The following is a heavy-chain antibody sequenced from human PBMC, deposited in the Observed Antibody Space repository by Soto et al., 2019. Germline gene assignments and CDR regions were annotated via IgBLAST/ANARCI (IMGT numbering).Heavy chain of an antibody. CDR3: AKGRSSMIVVVMDY. Sequence: EVQLVESGGPWLQPGRSLRLSGEASGFNFDDSAMTWVRQVPGRGRGWVSGITWNSGHILYADSVKGRFTISRDNAKKSLYLELNSLRPEDTALYYCAKGRSSMIVVVMDYWGQGTPVTVSS. CDR2: ITWNSGHI. CDR1: GFNFDDSA. J-gene: IGHJ4*02. V-gene: IGHV3-9*01. D-gene: IGHD3-22*01.